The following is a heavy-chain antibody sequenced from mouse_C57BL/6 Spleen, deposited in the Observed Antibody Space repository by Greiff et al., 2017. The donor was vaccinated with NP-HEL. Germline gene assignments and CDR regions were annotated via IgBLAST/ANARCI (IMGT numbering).Heavy chain of an antibody. CDR1: GYTFTSYW. D-gene: IGHD1-1*01. V-gene: IGHV1-64*01. CDR2: IHPNSGST. CDR3: AILYYYGSSPWAMDY. J-gene: IGHJ4*01. Sequence: VQLQQPGAELVKPGASVKLSCKASGYTFTSYWMHWVKQRPGQGLEWIGMIHPNSGSTNYNEKFKSKATLTVDKSSSTAYMQLSSLPSEDSAVYYCAILYYYGSSPWAMDYWGQGTSVTVSS.